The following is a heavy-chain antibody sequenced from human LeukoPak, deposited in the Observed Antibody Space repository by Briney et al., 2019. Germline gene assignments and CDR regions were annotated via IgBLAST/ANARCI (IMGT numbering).Heavy chain of an antibody. Sequence: ASVKVSCKASGYTFTSYDINWVRQATGQGLEWMGWMNPNSGNTGYAQKFQGRVTMTRDTSITTAYMELSSLRSEDTAVYYCARSDIVATLTDFDYWGQGTLVTVSS. D-gene: IGHD5-12*01. J-gene: IGHJ4*02. CDR3: ARSDIVATLTDFDY. V-gene: IGHV1-8*01. CDR2: MNPNSGNT. CDR1: GYTFTSYD.